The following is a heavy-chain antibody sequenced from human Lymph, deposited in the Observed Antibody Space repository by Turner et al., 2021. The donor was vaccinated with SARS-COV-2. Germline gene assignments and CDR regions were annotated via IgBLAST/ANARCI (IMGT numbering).Heavy chain of an antibody. J-gene: IGHJ4*02. CDR3: ARDIPTTADYFDY. CDR2: ISSSSSYK. D-gene: IGHD4-17*01. CDR1: GFTLSTYS. Sequence: DVQLVESGGGLVKPGGSLRLSCAASGFTLSTYSMIWVRQAQGKGLEWISTISSSSSYKYYADSVKGRYTITRDDDKNSLYLQMNSLRAEDTAVYYCARDIPTTADYFDYWGQGTLVTVSS. V-gene: IGHV3-21*01.